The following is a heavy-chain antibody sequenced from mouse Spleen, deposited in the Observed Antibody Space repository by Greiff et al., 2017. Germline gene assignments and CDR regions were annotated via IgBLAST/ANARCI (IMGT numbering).Heavy chain of an antibody. CDR1: GYSITSGYY. J-gene: IGHJ2*01. Sequence: EVKLMESGPGLVKPSQSLSLTCSVTGYSITSGYYWNWIRQFPGNKLEWMGYISYDGSNNYNPSLKNRISITRDTSKNQFFLKLNSVTTEDTATYYCARGGLRLFDYWGQGTTLTVSS. CDR2: ISYDGSN. D-gene: IGHD2-4*01. V-gene: IGHV3-6*01. CDR3: ARGGLRLFDY.